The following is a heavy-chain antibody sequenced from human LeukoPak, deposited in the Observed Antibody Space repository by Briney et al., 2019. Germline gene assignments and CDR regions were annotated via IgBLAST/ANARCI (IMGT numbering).Heavy chain of an antibody. CDR2: INTNTGNP. CDR3: ARRNSFFGGNSFDY. D-gene: IGHD4-23*01. J-gene: IGHJ4*02. V-gene: IGHV7-4-1*02. Sequence: ASVKVSCKASGYTFTNYAMNWVRQAPGQGLEWMGWINTNTGNPTYAQGFTGRFVFSLDTSVSTAYLQISSLKAEDTAMYYCARRNSFFGGNSFDYWGQGTLVTVSS. CDR1: GYTFTNYA.